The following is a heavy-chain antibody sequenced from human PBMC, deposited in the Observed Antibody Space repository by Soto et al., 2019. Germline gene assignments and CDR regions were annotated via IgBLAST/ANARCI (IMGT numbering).Heavy chain of an antibody. CDR1: GYTFTNND. CDR2: MNPGSGDT. V-gene: IGHV1-8*01. D-gene: IGHD5-18*01. CDR3: ARMASFGSLNWFDP. J-gene: IGHJ5*02. Sequence: ASVKVSCKASGYTFTNNDVTWVRQATGQGLEWMGWMNPGSGDTGYAQKFQGRVTMTRNISIATAYMELSSLRSEDTAIYYCARMASFGSLNWFDPWGQGTLVTVSS.